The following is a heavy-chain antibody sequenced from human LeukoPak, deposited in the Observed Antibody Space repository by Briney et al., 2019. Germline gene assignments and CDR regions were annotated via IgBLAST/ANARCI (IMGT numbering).Heavy chain of an antibody. CDR2: LNPYSGAT. D-gene: IGHD3-3*01. CDR1: GYTFTDYF. J-gene: IGHJ3*02. V-gene: IGHV1-2*02. CDR3: ARLTYYDFWSGYNYAFDI. Sequence: ASVKVSCKASGYTFTDYFIHWVRQAPGQGLGWMGWLNPYSGATNFALSFQGRVTMTRDTSISTAYMELSRLRSDDTAVYYCARLTYYDFWSGYNYAFDIWGQGTMVTVSS.